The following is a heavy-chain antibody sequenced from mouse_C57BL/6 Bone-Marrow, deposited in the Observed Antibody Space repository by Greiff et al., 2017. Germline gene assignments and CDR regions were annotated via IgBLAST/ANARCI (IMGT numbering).Heavy chain of an antibody. J-gene: IGHJ4*01. Sequence: QVQLQQPGAELVMPGASVKLSCKASGYTFTSYWMHWVKQRPGQGLEWIGEIDPSDSYTNYNQKFKGKSTLTVDKSSSTAYMQLSSLTAEDSAVYFCARHHSSGYVGYAMDYWGQGTSVTVSS. CDR2: IDPSDSYT. CDR3: ARHHSSGYVGYAMDY. D-gene: IGHD3-2*02. V-gene: IGHV1-69*01. CDR1: GYTFTSYW.